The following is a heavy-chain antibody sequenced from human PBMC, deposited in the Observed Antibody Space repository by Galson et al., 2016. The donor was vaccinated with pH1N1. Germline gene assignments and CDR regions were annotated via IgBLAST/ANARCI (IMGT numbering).Heavy chain of an antibody. V-gene: IGHV1-69*05. CDR3: ARSVPGEYYYNYYYMGV. D-gene: IGHD2-21*01. CDR2: IIGMFGKT. CDR1: GGPFSSYA. J-gene: IGHJ6*03. Sequence: SVKVSCKASGGPFSSYAIIWVRQAPGQGLEWMGRIIGMFGKTDYAQKFQGRVTITTDASTTTFYMELSSLRSEDTAVYYCARSVPGEYYYNYYYMGVWGAGTTVIVSS.